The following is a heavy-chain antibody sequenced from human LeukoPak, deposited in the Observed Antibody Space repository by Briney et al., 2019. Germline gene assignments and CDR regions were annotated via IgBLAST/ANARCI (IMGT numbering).Heavy chain of an antibody. CDR1: GKTFSRDR. V-gene: IGHV1-69*05. D-gene: IGHD3-3*01. CDR3: ARVQKSGYDYYQFMDV. Sequence: SPVLLCCTAAGKTFSRDRVNMLRQAPAQGKEWMGGIIPIFGTANYAQKLQGRVTITTDESTSTAYMELSSLRSEDTAVYYCARVQKSGYDYYQFMDVWGKGTAVTVSS. J-gene: IGHJ6*03. CDR2: IIPIFGTA.